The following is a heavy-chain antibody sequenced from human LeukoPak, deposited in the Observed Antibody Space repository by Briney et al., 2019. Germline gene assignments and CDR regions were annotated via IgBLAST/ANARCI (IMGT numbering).Heavy chain of an antibody. D-gene: IGHD4-17*01. CDR3: ARHVGTTVTTDGLDY. J-gene: IGHJ4*02. V-gene: IGHV4-34*01. CDR1: GGSFSGYY. CDR2: IYYSGST. Sequence: PSETLSLTCAVYGGSFSGYYWSWIRQPPGKGLEWIGSIYYSGSTYYNPSLKSRVTISVDTSKNQFSLKLSSVTAADTAVYYCARHVGTTVTTDGLDYWGQGTLVTVSS.